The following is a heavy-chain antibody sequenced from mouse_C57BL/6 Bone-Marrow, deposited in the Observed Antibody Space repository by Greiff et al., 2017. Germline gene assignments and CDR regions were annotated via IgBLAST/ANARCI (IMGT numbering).Heavy chain of an antibody. J-gene: IGHJ3*01. D-gene: IGHD2-4*01. Sequence: VQLQESGAELVRPGTSVKMSCKASGYTFTNYWIGWAKQRPGHGLEWIGDIYPGGGYTNYNEKFKGKATLTADKSSSTAYMQFSSLTSEDSAIYYCAGEGLRRGGFAYWGQGTLVTVSA. CDR3: AGEGLRRGGFAY. V-gene: IGHV1-63*01. CDR2: IYPGGGYT. CDR1: GYTFTNYW.